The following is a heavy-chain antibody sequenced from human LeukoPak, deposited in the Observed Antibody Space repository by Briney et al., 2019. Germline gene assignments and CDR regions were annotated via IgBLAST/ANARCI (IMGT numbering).Heavy chain of an antibody. CDR2: IYYSRST. V-gene: IGHV4-39*01. Sequence: SETLSLTCTVSGGSISSSSYYWGWIRPPPGKGLEWIGSIYYSRSTYYNPSLKSRVTISVDTSKNQFSLKLSSVTAADTAVYYCANLSYYYDSRGYGQSWGQGTLVTVSS. CDR3: ANLSYYYDSRGYGQS. D-gene: IGHD3-22*01. CDR1: GGSISSSSYY. J-gene: IGHJ4*02.